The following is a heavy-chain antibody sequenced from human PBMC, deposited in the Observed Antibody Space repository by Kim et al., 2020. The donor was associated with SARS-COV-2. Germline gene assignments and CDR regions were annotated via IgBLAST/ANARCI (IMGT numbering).Heavy chain of an antibody. D-gene: IGHD3-10*02. CDR3: AKAVYSHVLFDF. J-gene: IGHJ4*02. CDR2: ISNNAGDT. Sequence: GGSLRLSCAASGFSFSGYGMSWVRQAPGKGLQWVSTISNNAGDTYYADSVKGLLTISRDNSKNTLYLQMNSLRADDTAVYLCAKAVYSHVLFDFWGQGSLVTVSS. V-gene: IGHV3-23*01. CDR1: GFSFSGYG.